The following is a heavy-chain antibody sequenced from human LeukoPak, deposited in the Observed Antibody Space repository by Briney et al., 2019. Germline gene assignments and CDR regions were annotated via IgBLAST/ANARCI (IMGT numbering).Heavy chain of an antibody. CDR1: GFTFSSYW. Sequence: GGSLRLSCAASGFTFSSYWMHWVRQAPGKGLVWVSRINGDGTTTNYADSVKGRFTISRDSSKNTLYLEMNSLRAEDTAVYYCASSRDGYNYMNYWGQGTLVTVSS. CDR2: INGDGTTT. J-gene: IGHJ4*02. D-gene: IGHD5-24*01. CDR3: ASSRDGYNYMNY. V-gene: IGHV3-74*01.